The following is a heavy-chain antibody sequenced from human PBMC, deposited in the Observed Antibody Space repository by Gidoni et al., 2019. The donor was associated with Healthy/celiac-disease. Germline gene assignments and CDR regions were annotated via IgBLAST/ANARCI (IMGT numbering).Heavy chain of an antibody. CDR1: GGSFSGYY. V-gene: IGHV4-34*01. CDR2: INHSGST. CDR3: ARAPRAPIAVAGTGYFDY. D-gene: IGHD6-19*01. J-gene: IGHJ4*02. Sequence: QVQLQQWGAGLLKPSEPLSLTCAVYGGSFSGYYWSWIRQPPGKGLEWIGEINHSGSTNYNPSLKSRVTISVDTSKNQFSLKLSSVTAADTAVYYCARAPRAPIAVAGTGYFDYWGQGTLVTLSS.